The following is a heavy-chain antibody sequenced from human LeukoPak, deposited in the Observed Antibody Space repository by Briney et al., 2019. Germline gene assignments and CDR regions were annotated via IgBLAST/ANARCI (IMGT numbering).Heavy chain of an antibody. CDR2: ISSSSSYI. CDR3: ARYLEWGLPTPDAFDI. D-gene: IGHD1-26*01. CDR1: GFTFSSYS. Sequence: GSLRLSCAASGFTFSSYSMNWVRQAPGKGLEWVSSISSSSSYIYYADSVKGRFTISRDNAKNSLYLQMNSLRAEDTAVYYCARYLEWGLPTPDAFDIWGQGTMVTVSS. J-gene: IGHJ3*02. V-gene: IGHV3-21*01.